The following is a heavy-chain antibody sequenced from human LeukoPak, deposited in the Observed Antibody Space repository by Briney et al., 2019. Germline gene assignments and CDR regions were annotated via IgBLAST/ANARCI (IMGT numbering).Heavy chain of an antibody. CDR3: ARDWVEVGGGYMDV. D-gene: IGHD2-15*01. J-gene: IGHJ6*03. Sequence: GGSLRLPCAASGFTFSFYHMNWVRQAPGKGLEWVAFISSSGFTIYYADSVKGRFTISRDNAKNSLYLQMNSLRAEDTAVYYCARDWVEVGGGYMDVWGKGTTVTISS. V-gene: IGHV3-48*04. CDR1: GFTFSFYH. CDR2: ISSSGFTI.